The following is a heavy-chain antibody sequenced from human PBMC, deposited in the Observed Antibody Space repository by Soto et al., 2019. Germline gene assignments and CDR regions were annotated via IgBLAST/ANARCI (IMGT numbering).Heavy chain of an antibody. CDR2: ISGSGIST. V-gene: IGHV3-23*01. Sequence: GSLRLSCAASGFTFSSYAMSWVRQAPGKGLEWVSAISGSGISTYYADSVKGRFTISRDNSKNTLYLQMNSLRAEDTAVYYCANEYEYSSGWERIDYWGGGTLVSV. J-gene: IGHJ4*02. CDR3: ANEYEYSSGWERIDY. CDR1: GFTFSSYA. D-gene: IGHD6-19*01.